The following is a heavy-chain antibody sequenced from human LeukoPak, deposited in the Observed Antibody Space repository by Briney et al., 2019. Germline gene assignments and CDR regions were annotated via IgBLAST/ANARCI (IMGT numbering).Heavy chain of an antibody. CDR1: GFTFSIYG. CDR3: AGPYCSGGSCYSSIYYYYGMDV. V-gene: IGHV3-30*03. D-gene: IGHD2-15*01. Sequence: PGGSLRLSCAASGFTFSIYGMHWVRQAPGKGLEWVAVISYDGSNKYYADSVKGRFTISRDNSKNTLYLQMNSLRAEDTAVYYCAGPYCSGGSCYSSIYYYYGMDVWGQGTTVTVSS. J-gene: IGHJ6*02. CDR2: ISYDGSNK.